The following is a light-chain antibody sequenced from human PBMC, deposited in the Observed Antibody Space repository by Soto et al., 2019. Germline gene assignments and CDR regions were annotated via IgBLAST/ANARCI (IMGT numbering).Light chain of an antibody. J-gene: IGLJ2*01. CDR1: TSNIGSSN. CDR3: AAWDDSLNGVV. Sequence: QSVLTQPPSASGTPGQRVTISCSGSTSNIGSSNVNWYQQLPGTAPKLLIYGNSQRPSAVPDRFSGSKSGTSASLAISGLQSEDEADYYCAAWDDSLNGVVFGGGTKLTVL. CDR2: GNS. V-gene: IGLV1-44*01.